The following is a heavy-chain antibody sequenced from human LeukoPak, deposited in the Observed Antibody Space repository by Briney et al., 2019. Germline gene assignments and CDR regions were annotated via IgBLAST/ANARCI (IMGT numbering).Heavy chain of an antibody. CDR3: ARGAHDDFWSGSPYYMDV. CDR1: GFTFSSYW. J-gene: IGHJ6*03. V-gene: IGHV3-7*01. D-gene: IGHD3-3*01. CDR2: IKQDGSEK. Sequence: GGSLRLSCAASGFTFSSYWMSWVRQAPGKGLEWVADIKQDGSEKYYVDSVKGRFTISRDNAKNSLYLQMNSLRAEDTAVYYCARGAHDDFWSGSPYYMDVWGKGTTVTVSS.